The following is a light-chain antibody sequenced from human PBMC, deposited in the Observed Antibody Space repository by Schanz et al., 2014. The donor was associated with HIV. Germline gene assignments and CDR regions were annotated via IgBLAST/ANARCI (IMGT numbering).Light chain of an antibody. V-gene: IGKV1-5*03. Sequence: IQMTQSPSTVSASVGDRVTITCRASQTIGRLMAWYQQKPGRAPKLLIYQASTLETGVPSRFSGSGSGTDFSLTISSLQPEDFATYYCLQYNDYAYSFGQGTKLEIK. CDR2: QAS. CDR3: LQYNDYAYS. J-gene: IGKJ2*03. CDR1: QTIGRL.